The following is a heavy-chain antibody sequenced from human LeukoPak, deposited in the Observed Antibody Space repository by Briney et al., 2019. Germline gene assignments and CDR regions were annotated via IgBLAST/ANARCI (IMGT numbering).Heavy chain of an antibody. J-gene: IGHJ5*02. CDR3: ARETTAAAAGRPEINWFDP. D-gene: IGHD6-13*01. CDR1: GFTFSSYW. Sequence: GGSLRLSCAASGFTFSSYWMSWVRQAPGKGLEWVANIKQDGSEKYYVDSVKGRFTISRDNAKNSLYLQMNSLRAEHTAVYYCARETTAAAAGRPEINWFDPWGQGTLVTVSS. V-gene: IGHV3-7*01. CDR2: IKQDGSEK.